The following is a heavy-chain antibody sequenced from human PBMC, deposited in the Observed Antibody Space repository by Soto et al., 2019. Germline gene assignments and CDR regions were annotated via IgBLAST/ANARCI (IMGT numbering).Heavy chain of an antibody. CDR2: IYYSGST. D-gene: IGHD3-3*01. CDR3: ARGSRPYYDFWSGKGYYYGMDV. Sequence: SETLSLTCTVSGGSISSYYWSWIRQPPGKGLEWIGYIYYSGSTNYNPSLKSRVTISVDTSKNQFSLKLSSVTAADTAVYYCARGSRPYYDFWSGKGYYYGMDVWGQGTMVTVSS. CDR1: GGSISSYY. V-gene: IGHV4-59*01. J-gene: IGHJ6*02.